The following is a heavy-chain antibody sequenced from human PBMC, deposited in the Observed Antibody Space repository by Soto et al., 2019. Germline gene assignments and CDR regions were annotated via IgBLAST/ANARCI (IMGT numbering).Heavy chain of an antibody. J-gene: IGHJ4*02. CDR3: AKGIGGVVDY. Sequence: QVQLAESGGGVVQPGRSLRLSCAASGFTFSSYGMHWVRQAPGKGLEWVAVISYDGSNKYYADSVKGRFTISRDNSKNTLYLQMNSLRAEDTAVYYCAKGIGGVVDYWGQGTLVTVSS. CDR2: ISYDGSNK. D-gene: IGHD3-16*01. V-gene: IGHV3-30*18. CDR1: GFTFSSYG.